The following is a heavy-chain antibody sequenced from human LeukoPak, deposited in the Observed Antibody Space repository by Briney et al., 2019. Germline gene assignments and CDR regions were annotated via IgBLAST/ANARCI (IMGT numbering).Heavy chain of an antibody. CDR3: ARDPGAEYYDGSGYYWFDP. CDR1: GGTFSSYA. CDR2: IIPIFGTA. J-gene: IGHJ5*02. Sequence: SVKVSCKASGGTFSSYAISWVRQAPGQGLEWMGGIIPIFGTANYAQKFQGRVTITAGESTSTAYMELSSLRSEDTAVYYCARDPGAEYYDGSGYYWFDPWGQGALVTVSS. V-gene: IGHV1-69*13. D-gene: IGHD3-22*01.